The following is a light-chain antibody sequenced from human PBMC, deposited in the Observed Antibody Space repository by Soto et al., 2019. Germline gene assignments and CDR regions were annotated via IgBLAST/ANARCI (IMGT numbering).Light chain of an antibody. J-gene: IGLJ1*01. V-gene: IGLV2-8*01. CDR2: EVV. Sequence: QSALTQPPSASGSPGQSVTISCTGTKNVIGVYDFVSWYQHHPGKAPRLIIYEVVQRPSGVTDRFPGSKSGNTASLTVSGLQAADEADYFCKSYAVSNTDVFGSGTKVTVL. CDR1: KNVIGVYDF. CDR3: KSYAVSNTDV.